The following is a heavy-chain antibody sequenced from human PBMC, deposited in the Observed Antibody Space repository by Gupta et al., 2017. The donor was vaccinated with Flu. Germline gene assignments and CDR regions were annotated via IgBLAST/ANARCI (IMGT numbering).Heavy chain of an antibody. CDR2: INPSGGST. CDR1: GYTFTSYY. CDR3: ARDYAGFLALLDCSSTSCYEHYYGMDV. J-gene: IGHJ6*02. D-gene: IGHD2-2*01. Sequence: QVQLVQSGAEVKKPGASVKVSCKASGYTFTSYYMHWVRQAPGQGLEWMGIINPSGGSTSYAQKFQGRVTMTRDTSTSTVYMELSSLRSEDTAVYYCARDYAGFLALLDCSSTSCYEHYYGMDVWGQGTTVTVSS. V-gene: IGHV1-46*01.